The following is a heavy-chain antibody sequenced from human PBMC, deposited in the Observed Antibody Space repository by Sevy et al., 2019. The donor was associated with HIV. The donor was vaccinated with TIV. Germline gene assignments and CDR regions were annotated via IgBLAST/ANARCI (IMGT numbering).Heavy chain of an antibody. Sequence: GGSLRLSCAASGFTFSSYGMHWVRQAPGKGLEWVAVIWYDGSNKYYADSVKGRFTISRDNSKNRLYLQMNSLRAEDTAVYYCARSKTYYYGSGSYYSDAFDIWGQGTMVTVSS. CDR3: ARSKTYYYGSGSYYSDAFDI. D-gene: IGHD3-10*01. CDR2: IWYDGSNK. V-gene: IGHV3-33*01. J-gene: IGHJ3*02. CDR1: GFTFSSYG.